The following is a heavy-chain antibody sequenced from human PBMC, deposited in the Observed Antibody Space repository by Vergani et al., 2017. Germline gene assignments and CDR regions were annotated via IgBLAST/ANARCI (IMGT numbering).Heavy chain of an antibody. CDR3: AQVPYTKRVTHDYYYGMDV. D-gene: IGHD3-16*01. CDR2: IYYSGST. V-gene: IGHV4-39*01. CDR1: GGSISSSSYY. Sequence: QLQLQESGPGLVKPSETLSLTCTVSGGSISSSSYYWGWIRQPPGKGLEWIGSIYYSGSTYYNPSLKSRVTISVDTSKNQFSLKLSSVTAADTAVYYCAQVPYTKRVTHDYYYGMDVWGQGTTVTVSS. J-gene: IGHJ6*02.